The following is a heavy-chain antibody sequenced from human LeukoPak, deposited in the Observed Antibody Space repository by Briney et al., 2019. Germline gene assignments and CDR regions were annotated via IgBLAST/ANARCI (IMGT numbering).Heavy chain of an antibody. CDR1: GGSISSGGYY. CDR3: ARVSSGHYDSSGYYFPDI. V-gene: IGHV4-31*03. D-gene: IGHD3-22*01. CDR2: IYYSGST. Sequence: SETLSLTCTVSGGSISSGGYYWSWIRQHPGKGLEWIGYIYYSGSTYYNPSLKSRVTISVDTSKNQFSLKLSSVTAADTAVYYCARVSSGHYDSSGYYFPDIWGQGTMVTVSS. J-gene: IGHJ3*02.